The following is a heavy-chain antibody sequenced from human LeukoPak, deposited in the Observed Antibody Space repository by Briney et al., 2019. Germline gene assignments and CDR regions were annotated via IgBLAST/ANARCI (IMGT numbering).Heavy chain of an antibody. J-gene: IGHJ4*02. CDR2: ISSSSSYI. V-gene: IGHV3-21*01. CDR3: ARDQVAVAGSKGYFDY. Sequence: GGSLRLSCAASGFTFSSHSMNWVRQAPGKGLEWVSSISSSSSYIYYADSVKGRFTISRDNAKNSLYLQMNSLRAEDTAVYYCARDQVAVAGSKGYFDYWGQGTLVTVSS. CDR1: GFTFSSHS. D-gene: IGHD6-19*01.